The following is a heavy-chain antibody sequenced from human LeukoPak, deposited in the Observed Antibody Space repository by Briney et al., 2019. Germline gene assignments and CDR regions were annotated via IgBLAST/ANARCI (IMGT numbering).Heavy chain of an antibody. Sequence: GGSLRLSCAASGFTFSSYWMHWVRQAPGKGLEWVANIKQDGSEKYYVDSVKGRFTISRDNAKNSLYLQMNSLRAEDTAVYYCAKAGAVVVVAAKYFDYWGQGTLVTVSS. CDR1: GFTFSSYW. CDR3: AKAGAVVVVAAKYFDY. J-gene: IGHJ4*02. V-gene: IGHV3-7*03. D-gene: IGHD2-15*01. CDR2: IKQDGSEK.